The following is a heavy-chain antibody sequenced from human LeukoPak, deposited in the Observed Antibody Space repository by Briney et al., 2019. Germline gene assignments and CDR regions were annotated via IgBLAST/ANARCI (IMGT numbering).Heavy chain of an antibody. CDR2: IPWNRIGI. CDR1: GFTVDEYS. V-gene: IGHV3-9*01. CDR3: AKDVPLYYAASGYPHC. Sequence: GGSLRLSCAASGFTVDEYSMHWVRRAPGEALEWVSGIPWNRIGIVYDDSLKGRFTISRNNAKNSLYLQMNSLSAEDTALYFCAKDVPLYYAASGYPHCWGQGTLVTVSS. D-gene: IGHD3-22*01. J-gene: IGHJ4*02.